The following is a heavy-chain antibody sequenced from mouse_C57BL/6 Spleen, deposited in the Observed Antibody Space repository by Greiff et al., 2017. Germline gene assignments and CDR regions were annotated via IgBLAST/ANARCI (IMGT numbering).Heavy chain of an antibody. CDR1: GYTFTGYW. Sequence: QVQLKQSGAELMKPGASVKLSCKATGYTFTGYWIEWVKQRPGHGLEWIGEILPGRGSTNYNEKFKGKATFTADTSSNTAYMQLSSLTTEDSAIYYCARYGTRGAMDYWGQGTSVTVSS. CDR2: ILPGRGST. V-gene: IGHV1-9*01. D-gene: IGHD4-1*01. CDR3: ARYGTRGAMDY. J-gene: IGHJ4*01.